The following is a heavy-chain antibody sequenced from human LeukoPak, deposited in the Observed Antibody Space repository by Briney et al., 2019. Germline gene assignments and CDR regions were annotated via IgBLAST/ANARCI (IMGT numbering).Heavy chain of an antibody. J-gene: IGHJ4*02. CDR3: ARGMYSSSSQVDY. V-gene: IGHV1-18*01. CDR2: ISTYNNNT. D-gene: IGHD6-6*01. Sequence: GASVKVSCKASGGNFSNYAFNWVRQAPGQGLEWMGWISTYNNNTNYLQKLQGRVTMTTDTSTNTAYMELRTLRSDDTAVYYCARGMYSSSSQVDYWGQGTLVTVSS. CDR1: GGNFSNYA.